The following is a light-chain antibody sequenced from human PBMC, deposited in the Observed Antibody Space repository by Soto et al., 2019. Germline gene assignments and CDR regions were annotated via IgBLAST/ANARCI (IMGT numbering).Light chain of an antibody. CDR2: GAS. CDR1: QSVSSN. V-gene: IGKV3-20*01. J-gene: IGKJ1*01. CDR3: QQYGSSGT. Sequence: EIVLTQSPGTLSMSPGERATLSCRAGQSVSSNLAWYQQKPGQAPRLLIYGASNRATGIPDRFSGSGSGTDFTLTISRLEPEDFAVYYCQQYGSSGTFGQGTKV.